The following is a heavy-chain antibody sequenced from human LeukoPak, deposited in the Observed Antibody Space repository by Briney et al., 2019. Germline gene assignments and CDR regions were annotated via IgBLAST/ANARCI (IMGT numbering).Heavy chain of an antibody. CDR2: IYYSGST. CDR1: GGSISSYY. Sequence: SETLSLTCTVSGGSISSYYWSWIRQPPGKGLEWIGYIYYSGSTNYNPSLKSRVTISVDTSKNQFSLKLSSVTAADTAVYYCARDRSYYDSSGYYYSYWYFDLWGHGTLVTVSS. CDR3: ARDRSYYDSSGYYYSYWYFDL. D-gene: IGHD3-22*01. J-gene: IGHJ2*01. V-gene: IGHV4-59*01.